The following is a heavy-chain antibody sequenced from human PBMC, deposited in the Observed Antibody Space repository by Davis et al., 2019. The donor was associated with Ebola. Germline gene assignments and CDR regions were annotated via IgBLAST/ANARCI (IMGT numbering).Heavy chain of an antibody. CDR1: GGSFSGYY. D-gene: IGHD6-13*01. CDR2: INHSGST. Sequence: SETLSLTCAVYGGSFSGYYWSWIRQPPGKGLEWIGEINHSGSTNYNPSLKSRVIISVDTSKNQFSLKLSSVTAADTAVYYCARRGYSSSWFPLDVWGQGTTVTVSS. J-gene: IGHJ6*02. V-gene: IGHV4-34*01. CDR3: ARRGYSSSWFPLDV.